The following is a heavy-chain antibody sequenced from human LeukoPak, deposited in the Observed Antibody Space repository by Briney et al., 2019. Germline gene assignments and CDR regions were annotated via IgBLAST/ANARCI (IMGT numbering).Heavy chain of an antibody. J-gene: IGHJ4*02. V-gene: IGHV3-48*03. D-gene: IGHD2-21*02. CDR1: GFTFSSYE. Sequence: GGSLRLSCAASGFTFSSYEMNWVRQAPGKGLEWVSYISSSGSTVYYADSVKGRFTISRDNSKNTLYLQMNSLRADDTAVYYCAKDPNLYCGGDCYFDYWGQGTLVTVSS. CDR3: AKDPNLYCGGDCYFDY. CDR2: ISSSGSTV.